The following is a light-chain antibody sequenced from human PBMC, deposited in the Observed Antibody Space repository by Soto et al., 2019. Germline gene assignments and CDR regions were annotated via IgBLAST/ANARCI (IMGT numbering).Light chain of an antibody. V-gene: IGLV2-8*01. CDR2: EVT. J-gene: IGLJ3*02. CDR3: SSYAGSNNWV. Sequence: QSALTQPPSASGSLGQSVTFSCTGTSSDVGGYNYVSWYQQHPGRAPKLIIYEVTKRPSGVPDRFSGSKSGNTASLTVSGLQAEDEADYYCSSYAGSNNWVFGGGTKLTVL. CDR1: SSDVGGYNY.